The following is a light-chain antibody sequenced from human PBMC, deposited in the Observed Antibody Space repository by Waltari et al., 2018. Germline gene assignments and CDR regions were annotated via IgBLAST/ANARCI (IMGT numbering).Light chain of an antibody. CDR1: QRIKNN. CDR2: DAS. J-gene: IGKJ5*01. CDR3: QQYDNWPLT. V-gene: IGKV3-15*01. Sequence: ETVMTQSPATLSVYPGERATLSCRASQRIKNNLAWYQQKGCQAPTLLLFDASTRATGISARFSGRWYGTDFTLTISSLQSEDFAVYYCQQYDNWPLTFGQGTRLDIK.